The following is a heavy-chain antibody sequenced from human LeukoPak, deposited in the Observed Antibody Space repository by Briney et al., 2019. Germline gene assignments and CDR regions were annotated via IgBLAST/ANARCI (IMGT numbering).Heavy chain of an antibody. CDR3: ARDSRGVGYHYYCGMDV. CDR2: IYYSGST. J-gene: IGHJ6*02. V-gene: IGHV4-59*01. CDR1: GGSISSYY. Sequence: SETLSLTCTVSGGSISSYYWSWIRQPPGKGLEWIGYIYYSGSTNYNPSLKSRVTISVDTSKNQFSLKLSSVTAADTAVYYCARDSRGVGYHYYCGMDVWGQGTTVTVSS. D-gene: IGHD1-26*01.